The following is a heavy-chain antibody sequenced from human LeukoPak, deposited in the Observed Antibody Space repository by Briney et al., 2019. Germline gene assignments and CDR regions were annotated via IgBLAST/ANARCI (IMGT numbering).Heavy chain of an antibody. D-gene: IGHD3-10*01. Sequence: SVKVSCKASGGTFSSYAISWVRQAPGQGLEWMGGIIPIFGTANYAQKFQGRVTITTDESTSTAYMELSSLRSEDTAVYYCARKGRGNGPVSDWGQGTLVTVSS. CDR1: GGTFSSYA. J-gene: IGHJ4*02. CDR3: ARKGRGNGPVSD. V-gene: IGHV1-69*05. CDR2: IIPIFGTA.